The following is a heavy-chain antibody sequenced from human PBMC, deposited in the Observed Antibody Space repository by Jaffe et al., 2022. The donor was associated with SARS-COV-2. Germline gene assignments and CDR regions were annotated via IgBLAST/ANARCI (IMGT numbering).Heavy chain of an antibody. CDR3: VRDYWNIGCSTMGCTTFDP. Sequence: QVQLVESGGGVVQPGRSLRLSCAASGFTFSKYGMHWVRQAPGKGLEWMALIWYDGSNKYYGDSVKGRFTISRDNSQNTVYLQINSLRAEDTAIYYCVRDYWNIGCSTMGCTTFDPWGQGTLVTVSS. CDR2: IWYDGSNK. CDR1: GFTFSKYG. D-gene: IGHD2-8*01. J-gene: IGHJ5*02. V-gene: IGHV3-33*01.